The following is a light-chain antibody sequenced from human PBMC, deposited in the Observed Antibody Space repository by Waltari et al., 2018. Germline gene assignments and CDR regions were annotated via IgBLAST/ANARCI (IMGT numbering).Light chain of an antibody. CDR2: GAS. CDR1: QSVATN. V-gene: IGKV3-15*01. CDR3: QQYKNWPSWT. Sequence: ETVMTQSPATLSVSPGERATLSCRASQSVATNLAWYQQKPGQAPRLLIYGASTRATGIPARFSGSGSETEFTLTISSLQSEDFAVYYCQQYKNWPSWTFGQGTKVEMK. J-gene: IGKJ1*01.